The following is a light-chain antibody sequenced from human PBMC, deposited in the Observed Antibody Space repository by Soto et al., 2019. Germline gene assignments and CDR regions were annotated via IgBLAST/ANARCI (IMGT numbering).Light chain of an antibody. CDR3: QQYDNLPIT. CDR1: QDISNY. CDR2: DAS. Sequence: DIQMTQSPSSLSASVGDRVTITCQASQDISNYLNWYQQKPGKAPKLLIYDASNLETGVPSRFSGSGSGTDFTFTISSLQPEDIATYYCQQYDNLPITVGQAPRME. J-gene: IGKJ5*01. V-gene: IGKV1-33*01.